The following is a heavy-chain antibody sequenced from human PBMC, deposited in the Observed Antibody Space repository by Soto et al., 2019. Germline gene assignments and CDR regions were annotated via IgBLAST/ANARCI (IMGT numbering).Heavy chain of an antibody. J-gene: IGHJ4*02. D-gene: IGHD6-13*01. CDR1: GFTFSSYG. Sequence: GGSLRLSCAASGFTFSSYGMHWVRQAPGKGLEWVAVILYDGSNKYYADSVKGRFTISRDNSKNTLYLQMNSLRAEDTAVYYCARPFSSSWSEFDYWGQGTLVTVSS. CDR2: ILYDGSNK. CDR3: ARPFSSSWSEFDY. V-gene: IGHV3-30*03.